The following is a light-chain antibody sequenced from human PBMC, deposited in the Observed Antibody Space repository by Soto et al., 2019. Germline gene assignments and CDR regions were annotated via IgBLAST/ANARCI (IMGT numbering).Light chain of an antibody. V-gene: IGKV1-12*01. Sequence: DVQMTESPSSVSASVGDRVTITCRASQGIANRLAWYQQKPGTAPKLLIYSASTLQNGVPSRFSGGGSGTDFTLTIDSLQPEDFATYYCQPANSFPLTFGQGTRLEI. CDR3: QPANSFPLT. J-gene: IGKJ5*01. CDR1: QGIANR. CDR2: SAS.